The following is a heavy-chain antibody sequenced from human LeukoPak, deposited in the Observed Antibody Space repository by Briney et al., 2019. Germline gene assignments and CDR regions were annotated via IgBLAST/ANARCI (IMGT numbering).Heavy chain of an antibody. CDR3: ARDLGYCSGGRCYWFDP. CDR2: IYYSGST. J-gene: IGHJ5*02. V-gene: IGHV4-31*03. Sequence: SETLSLTCTVSGGFINSADYYCSWIRQHPGKGLEWIGYIYYSGSTYYNPSLKSRLSMSVVTSKNQFSLKLTSVTAADTAVYYCARDLGYCSGGRCYWFDPWGQGTLVTVSS. D-gene: IGHD2-15*01. CDR1: GGFINSADYY.